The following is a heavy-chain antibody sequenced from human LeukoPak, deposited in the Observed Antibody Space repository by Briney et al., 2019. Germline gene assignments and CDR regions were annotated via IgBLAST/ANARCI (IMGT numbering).Heavy chain of an antibody. D-gene: IGHD4-11*01. CDR1: GFTFSSYG. CDR2: IRGSGGST. CDR3: AKGPLHYIHETHYFDY. V-gene: IGHV3-23*01. Sequence: GGTLRLSCAVSGFTFSSYGMSWVRQAPGKGLEWVSGIRGSGGSTYYADSVKGRFTISRDNSKNTLYLQMNSLRAEDTAVYYCAKGPLHYIHETHYFDYWGQGTLVTVSP. J-gene: IGHJ4*02.